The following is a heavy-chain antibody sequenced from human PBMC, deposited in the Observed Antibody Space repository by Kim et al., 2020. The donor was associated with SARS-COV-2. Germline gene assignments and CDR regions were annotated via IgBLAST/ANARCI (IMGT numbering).Heavy chain of an antibody. Sequence: GGSLRLSCAASEFTFDDYDMNWVRQASGRGLEWVSGINWNGDNTDYADSVKGRFTISRDNSKNSLYLQMTSLRAEDTALYYCARDKARFGELLSYGMDVWGQGTTVTVSS. V-gene: IGHV3-20*04. CDR3: ARDKARFGELLSYGMDV. D-gene: IGHD3-10*01. CDR2: INWNGDNT. J-gene: IGHJ6*02. CDR1: EFTFDDYD.